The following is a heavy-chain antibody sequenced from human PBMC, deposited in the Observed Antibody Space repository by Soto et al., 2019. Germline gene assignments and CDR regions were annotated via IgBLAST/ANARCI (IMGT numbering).Heavy chain of an antibody. CDR2: IYYSGST. V-gene: IGHV4-31*03. CDR3: ARGRRYCSSTSCYYFDY. Sequence: TSETLSLTCTVSGGSISSGGYYWSWIRQHPGKGLEWIGYIYYSGSTYYNPSLKSRVTISVDTSKNQFSLKLSSVTAADTAVYYCARGRRYCSSTSCYYFDYWGQGTLVTVSS. D-gene: IGHD2-2*01. CDR1: GGSISSGGYY. J-gene: IGHJ4*02.